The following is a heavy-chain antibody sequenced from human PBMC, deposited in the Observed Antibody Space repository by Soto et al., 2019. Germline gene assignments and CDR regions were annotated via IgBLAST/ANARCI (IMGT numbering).Heavy chain of an antibody. CDR2: ISGYNGNT. Sequence: HLVQSEAEVKKPGASVKVSCKASGYTFTNYGITWVRQAPGQGLEWMGRISGYNGNTKYAQDFQGRVTMTADTSTTTAYMELRSLRSDDTAVYYCARDVQVRGGFEYWGQGTLVTVSS. CDR3: ARDVQVRGGFEY. J-gene: IGHJ4*02. CDR1: GYTFTNYG. D-gene: IGHD2-2*01. V-gene: IGHV1-18*04.